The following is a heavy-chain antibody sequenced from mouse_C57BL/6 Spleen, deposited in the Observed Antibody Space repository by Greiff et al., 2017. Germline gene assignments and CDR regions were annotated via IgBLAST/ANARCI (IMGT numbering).Heavy chain of an antibody. D-gene: IGHD1-1*02. CDR3: TSPLWSY. Sequence: QVQLQQSGAELVRPGASVTLSCKASGYTFTDSELHWVKQPPVHGLEWIGAIDPETGGTAYNQKFKGKAILTADKSSSTAYMELRSLTSEDSAVYYCTSPLWSYWGQGTTLTVSS. V-gene: IGHV1-15*01. J-gene: IGHJ2*01. CDR2: IDPETGGT. CDR1: GYTFTDSE.